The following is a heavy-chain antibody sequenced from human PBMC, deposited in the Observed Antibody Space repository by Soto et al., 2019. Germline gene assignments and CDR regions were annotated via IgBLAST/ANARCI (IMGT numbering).Heavy chain of an antibody. CDR2: IYYSGST. J-gene: IGHJ3*02. CDR1: VGSISSGGYY. D-gene: IGHD3-22*01. CDR3: ARDLNNPDRGYYDSSGSELQAFDI. V-gene: IGHV4-31*03. Sequence: SETLSLTCTVSVGSISSGGYYWSWIRQHPGKGLEWIGYIYYSGSTYYNPSLKSRVTISVDTSKNQFSLKLSSVTAADTAVYYCARDLNNPDRGYYDSSGSELQAFDIWGQGTMVTVSS.